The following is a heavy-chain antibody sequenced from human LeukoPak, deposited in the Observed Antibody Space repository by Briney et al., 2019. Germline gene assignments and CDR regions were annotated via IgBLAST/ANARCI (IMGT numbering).Heavy chain of an antibody. CDR2: IFYMART. D-gene: IGHD3-22*01. Sequence: SETLSLTCTVPGGSISSSIYYAGWIRQPPGKWLEWMGSIFYMARTYYNPSLKSRLTMSVDTSKNQFSLKLSSVTAADTAVYYCAPLYDSRGYFDYWGQGTLVTVSS. J-gene: IGHJ4*02. CDR3: APLYDSRGYFDY. V-gene: IGHV4-39*01. CDR1: GGSISSSIYY.